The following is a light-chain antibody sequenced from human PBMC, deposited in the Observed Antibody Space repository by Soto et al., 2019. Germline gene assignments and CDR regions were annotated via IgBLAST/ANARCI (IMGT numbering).Light chain of an antibody. CDR3: SSFARSSTLV. CDR1: SSDVGGYNY. Sequence: QSALTQPASVSASPGQSVSISCTGTSSDVGGYNYVSWYQHYPGKAPKLIIYDVSNRPSGISNRFSGSKSGNTASLTISGRQAEDEADYYCSSFARSSTLVFGGGTKVTVL. CDR2: DVS. J-gene: IGLJ2*01. V-gene: IGLV2-14*03.